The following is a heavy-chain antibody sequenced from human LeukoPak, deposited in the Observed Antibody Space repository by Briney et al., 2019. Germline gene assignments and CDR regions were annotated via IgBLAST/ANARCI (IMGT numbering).Heavy chain of an antibody. J-gene: IGHJ3*02. Sequence: GESLKISCKGSGYSFTSYWIGWVRQMPGKGLEWMGIIYPGDSDTRYSPSFQGQVTISADKSISTAYLQWSSLKASDTAMYYCAITKAHFDWLDDAFDIWGQGTMVTVSS. D-gene: IGHD3-9*01. V-gene: IGHV5-51*01. CDR3: AITKAHFDWLDDAFDI. CDR2: IYPGDSDT. CDR1: GYSFTSYW.